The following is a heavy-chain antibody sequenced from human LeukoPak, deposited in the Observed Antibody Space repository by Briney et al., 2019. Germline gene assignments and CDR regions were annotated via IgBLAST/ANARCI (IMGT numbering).Heavy chain of an antibody. Sequence: GGSLRLSCAASGFTFSSYAMSWVRQAPGKGLGWVSAISGSSATTYYADSVKGRFTISRDNSNNTLYLQMNSLRAEDTAVYYCAKSVSSGDYDSTGYSFDYWGQGTLVTVSS. D-gene: IGHD3-22*01. J-gene: IGHJ4*02. V-gene: IGHV3-23*01. CDR1: GFTFSSYA. CDR2: ISGSSATT. CDR3: AKSVSSGDYDSTGYSFDY.